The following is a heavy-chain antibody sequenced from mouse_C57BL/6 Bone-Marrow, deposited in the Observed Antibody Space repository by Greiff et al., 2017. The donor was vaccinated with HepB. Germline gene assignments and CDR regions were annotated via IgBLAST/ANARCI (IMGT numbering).Heavy chain of an antibody. CDR2: ISSGGDYI. V-gene: IGHV5-9-1*02. J-gene: IGHJ1*03. Sequence: VQLVESGEGLVKPGGSLKLSCAASGFTFSSYAMSWVRQTPEKRLEWVAYISSGGDYIYYADTVKGRFTISRDNARNTLYLQMSRLKSEDTAMYYWTRDQGYYGRSWYVDVWGTGTTVTVSS. CDR3: TRDQGYYGRSWYVDV. CDR1: GFTFSSYA. D-gene: IGHD1-1*01.